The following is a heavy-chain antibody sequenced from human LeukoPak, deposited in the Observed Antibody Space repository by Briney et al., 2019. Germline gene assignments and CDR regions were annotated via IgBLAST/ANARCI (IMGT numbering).Heavy chain of an antibody. CDR2: IYYSGST. D-gene: IGHD6-13*01. CDR1: GGPISSHY. J-gene: IGHJ5*02. V-gene: IGHV4-59*11. Sequence: SETLSLTCTVSGGPISSHYWRWLRQPPGKGLEWIGYIYYSGSTSYNPSLKSRVTITVDTSKNQFSLKLSSVTAADTAVYYCARAVGSSWRGSWFDPWGQGTLVTVSS. CDR3: ARAVGSSWRGSWFDP.